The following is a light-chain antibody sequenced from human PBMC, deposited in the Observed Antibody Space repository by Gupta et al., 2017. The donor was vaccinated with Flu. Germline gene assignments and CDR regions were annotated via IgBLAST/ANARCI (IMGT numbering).Light chain of an antibody. CDR2: DDA. CDR3: QLWDSSSAHRV. J-gene: IGLJ3*02. Sequence: SYVLTQPPSVSVAPGQTARITCGGNDIGSKRVHWYQQKSGQAPVVVVYDDANRPSGIPERFSGSNSGNTAILTVSRVEAGDEAAYYCQLWDSSSAHRVFGGGTPLTVL. V-gene: IGLV3-21*02. CDR1: DIGSKR.